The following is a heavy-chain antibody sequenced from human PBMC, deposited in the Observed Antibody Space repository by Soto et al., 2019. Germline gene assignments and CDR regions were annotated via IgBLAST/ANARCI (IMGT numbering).Heavy chain of an antibody. J-gene: IGHJ5*02. Sequence: AETLSLTCTVSGSSSSNYFYWAWIRPPPGKGLEWIGSMYYSGRTYYNPSLKSRVTIPLDTSKNQLSLKRSSVTAADTAFFYCGRDGMEFWDGSDAWGQGRLVT. CDR1: GSSSSNYFY. D-gene: IGHD1-1*01. CDR2: MYYSGRT. CDR3: GRDGMEFWDGSDA. V-gene: IGHV4-39*02.